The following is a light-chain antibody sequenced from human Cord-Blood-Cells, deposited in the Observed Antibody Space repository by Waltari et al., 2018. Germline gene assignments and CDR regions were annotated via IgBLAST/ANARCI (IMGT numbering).Light chain of an antibody. Sequence: AIRMTQSPSSLSASTGDKVTITCRASQGISSYLAWYQQKPGKAPKLLIYAAATLQSGVPSRFSGSGSGTDFTLTISCMQSEDVATYYCQQYYSYPYTFGQGTKLDIK. J-gene: IGKJ2*01. V-gene: IGKV1-8*01. CDR1: QGISSY. CDR2: AAA. CDR3: QQYYSYPYT.